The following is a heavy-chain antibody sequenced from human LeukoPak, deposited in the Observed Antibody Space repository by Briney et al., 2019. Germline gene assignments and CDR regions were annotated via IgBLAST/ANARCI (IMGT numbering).Heavy chain of an antibody. CDR2: ISVYNGDT. V-gene: IGHV1-18*01. CDR1: GFTFTSYG. D-gene: IGHD6-19*01. J-gene: IGHJ6*02. Sequence: GASVKLSCTASGFTFTSYGMSWVRQAPGQGLEWMGWISVYNGDTSYAQKLQGRVTMTIDTSTSTAYMELRSLRSDDTAVYYCAREIAVAAPYYYGMDVWGQGTTVTVSS. CDR3: AREIAVAAPYYYGMDV.